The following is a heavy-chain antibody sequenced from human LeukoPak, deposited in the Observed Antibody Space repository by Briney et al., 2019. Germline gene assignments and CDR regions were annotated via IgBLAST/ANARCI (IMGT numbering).Heavy chain of an antibody. D-gene: IGHD3-10*01. V-gene: IGHV5-51*01. J-gene: IGHJ4*02. CDR3: ARQHGSGSYYSRAIDY. CDR1: GYSFTTYW. Sequence: GESLKISCEAPGYSFTTYWIGWVRQMPGKGLEWMGIIYPGDSDTRYSPSFQGQVTISADKSINTAYLQWSSLKASDTAMYYCARQHGSGSYYSRAIDYWGQGTLVTVSS. CDR2: IYPGDSDT.